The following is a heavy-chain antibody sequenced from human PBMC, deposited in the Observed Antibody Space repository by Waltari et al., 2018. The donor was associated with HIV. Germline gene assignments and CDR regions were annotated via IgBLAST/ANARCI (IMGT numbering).Heavy chain of an antibody. V-gene: IGHV3-9*01. CDR3: TRDKSTVTTGSFEH. J-gene: IGHJ4*02. D-gene: IGHD4-17*01. CDR2: ISWNSVSI. Sequence: EVQLVESGGDSIQPGRSLRLSCVVGGFNFNVYAMYWVRQAPGKGLEWVSGISWNSVSIGYADSVKGRFTISRDNARNSLFLQMDSLRVEDTALYYCTRDKSTVTTGSFEHWGQGTPVTVSS. CDR1: GFNFNVYA.